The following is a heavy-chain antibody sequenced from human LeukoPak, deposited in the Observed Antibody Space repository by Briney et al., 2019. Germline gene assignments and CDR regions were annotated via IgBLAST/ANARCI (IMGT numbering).Heavy chain of an antibody. J-gene: IGHJ4*02. CDR2: IYYSGST. D-gene: IGHD3-16*01. Sequence: PSETLSLTCTVSGGSISSYYWSWIRQPPGKGLEWIGYIYYSGSTNYNPSLKSRITISVDTSKNQFSLELSSETAADTAVYYCARWGSITTARFDYWGQGTLVTVSS. CDR1: GGSISSYY. V-gene: IGHV4-59*01. CDR3: ARWGSITTARFDY.